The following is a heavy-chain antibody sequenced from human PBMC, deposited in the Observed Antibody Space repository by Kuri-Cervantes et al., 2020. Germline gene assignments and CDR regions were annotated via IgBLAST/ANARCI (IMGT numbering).Heavy chain of an antibody. CDR1: GGSISSYY. D-gene: IGHD3-16*01. J-gene: IGHJ4*02. V-gene: IGHV4-59*01. CDR2: IYYSGST. Sequence: ESLKISCTVSGGSISSYYWSWIRQPPGKGLEWIGYIYYSGSTNYNPSLKSRVTISVDTSKNQFSLKLSSVTAADTAVYYCARDRSGEFDYFDYWGQGTLVTVSS. CDR3: ARDRSGEFDYFDY.